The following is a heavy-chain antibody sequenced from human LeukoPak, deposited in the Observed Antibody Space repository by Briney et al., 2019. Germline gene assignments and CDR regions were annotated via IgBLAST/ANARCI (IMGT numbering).Heavy chain of an antibody. Sequence: PGGSLRLSCAASGFTVNSNYMSWVRQAPGKGLEWVSVIYSGGSTYYADSVKGRFTISRDNSKNTLYLQMNNLRAEDTAVYYCASSGTKTTHEYFQHWGQGTLVSVSS. CDR2: IYSGGST. V-gene: IGHV3-53*01. CDR1: GFTVNSNY. D-gene: IGHD1-1*01. J-gene: IGHJ1*01. CDR3: ASSGTKTTHEYFQH.